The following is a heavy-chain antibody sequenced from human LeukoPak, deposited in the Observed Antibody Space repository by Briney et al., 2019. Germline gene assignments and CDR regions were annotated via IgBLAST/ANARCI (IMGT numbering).Heavy chain of an antibody. Sequence: SETLSLTCAVCGGSINNYYWNWIRQPPGKGLEWIGEINHSGSTNYNPSLKSRVIISVDTSKNQFSLRLNSVTAADTAVYYCARHGDTAVGWFDPWGRGTLVTVSS. CDR1: GGSINNYY. CDR3: ARHGDTAVGWFDP. CDR2: INHSGST. V-gene: IGHV4-34*01. D-gene: IGHD2-15*01. J-gene: IGHJ5*02.